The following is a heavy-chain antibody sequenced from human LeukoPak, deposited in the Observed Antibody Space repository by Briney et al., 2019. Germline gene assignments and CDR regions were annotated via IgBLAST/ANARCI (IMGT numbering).Heavy chain of an antibody. CDR1: GGSISNFY. Sequence: LETLSLTCTVSGGSISNFYWSWIRQPPGKGLEWIGYIFYSGSANYNPSLKSRVTISVDTSKNQFSLRLTSVTAADTAVYYCARGNGWYYPWGQGTLVTVSS. D-gene: IGHD6-19*01. CDR3: ARGNGWYYP. CDR2: IFYSGSA. V-gene: IGHV4-59*08. J-gene: IGHJ5*02.